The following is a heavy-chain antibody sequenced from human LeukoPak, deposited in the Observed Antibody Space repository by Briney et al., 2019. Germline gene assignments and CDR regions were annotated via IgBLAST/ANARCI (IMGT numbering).Heavy chain of an antibody. J-gene: IGHJ4*02. CDR3: ARGESGIPYFDY. CDR1: GFTFSDYW. Sequence: GGSLRLSCAASGFTFSDYWMNWVRQAPGKGLEWVSFISGDSNMIYYADSVKGRFTISRDNTKNSLHLQMNSLRAEDTAVYYCARGESGIPYFDYWGQGTLVTVSS. V-gene: IGHV3-48*04. D-gene: IGHD3-10*01. CDR2: ISGDSNMI.